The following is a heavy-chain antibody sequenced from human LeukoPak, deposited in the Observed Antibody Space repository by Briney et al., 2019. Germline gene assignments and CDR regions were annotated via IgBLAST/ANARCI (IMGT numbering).Heavy chain of an antibody. Sequence: PRGSLRLSCAASGAIFSNHAMSWVRQAPGKGLEWVSLISGTGVTTYYAASVKGRFTISRDNSKNTLYLQMNSLRAEDTALYYCASTSMVRGVITPFDYWGQGTLVTVSS. CDR2: ISGTGVTT. V-gene: IGHV3-23*01. CDR3: ASTSMVRGVITPFDY. CDR1: GAIFSNHA. J-gene: IGHJ4*02. D-gene: IGHD3-10*01.